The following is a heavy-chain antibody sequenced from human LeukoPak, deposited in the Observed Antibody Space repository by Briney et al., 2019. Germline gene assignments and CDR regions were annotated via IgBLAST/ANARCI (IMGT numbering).Heavy chain of an antibody. CDR1: GGTFSSYA. V-gene: IGHV1-69*13. CDR2: IIPIFGTA. D-gene: IGHD3-22*01. J-gene: IGHJ4*02. CDR3: ARDLVDYDSSGYPFDY. Sequence: SVKVSCKASGGTFSSYAISWVRQAPGQGLEWMGGIIPIFGTANYAQKFQGRVTITADESTSTAYMELSSLRSDDTAVYYCARDLVDYDSSGYPFDYWGQGTLVTVSS.